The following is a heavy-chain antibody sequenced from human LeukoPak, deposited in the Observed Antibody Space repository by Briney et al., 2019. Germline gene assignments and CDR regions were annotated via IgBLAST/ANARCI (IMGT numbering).Heavy chain of an antibody. CDR2: IYTSGTT. V-gene: IGHV4-4*09. CDR3: ARQGGSYSPFGF. J-gene: IGHJ4*02. CDR1: GGSIGSFY. Sequence: SETLSLTCNVSGGSIGSFYLSWIRQPPGKGLEWIGYIYTSGTTKYNPSLKSRVTMSVDTSKNQFSLKLTSVTDADTAVYYCARQGGSYSPFGFWGQGTLVTVSS. D-gene: IGHD1-26*01.